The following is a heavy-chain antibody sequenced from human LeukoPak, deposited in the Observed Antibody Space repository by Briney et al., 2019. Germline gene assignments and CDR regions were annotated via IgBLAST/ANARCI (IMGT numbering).Heavy chain of an antibody. CDR3: ARSYDSSGHFDC. J-gene: IGHJ4*02. Sequence: PSETLSLTCTVSGGSISSSSYYWGWIRQPPGKGLEWIGSIYYSGSTYYNPSLKSRVTISVDTSKNQFSLKLSSVTAADTAVYYCARSYDSSGHFDCWGQGTLVTVSS. V-gene: IGHV4-39*01. CDR1: GGSISSSSYY. CDR2: IYYSGST. D-gene: IGHD3-22*01.